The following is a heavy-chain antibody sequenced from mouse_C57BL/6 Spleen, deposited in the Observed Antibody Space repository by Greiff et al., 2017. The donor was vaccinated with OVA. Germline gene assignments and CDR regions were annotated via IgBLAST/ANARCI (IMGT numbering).Heavy chain of an antibody. J-gene: IGHJ2*01. CDR2: IDPANGNT. V-gene: IGHV14-3*01. CDR1: GFNIKNTY. Sequence: EVQLVESVAELVRPGASVKLSCTASGFNIKNTYMHWVKQRPEQGLEWIGRIDPANGNTKYAPKFQGKATITADTSSNTAYLQLSSLTSEDTAIYYCARRAVVEGYYFDYWGQGTTLTVSS. CDR3: ARRAVVEGYYFDY. D-gene: IGHD1-1*01.